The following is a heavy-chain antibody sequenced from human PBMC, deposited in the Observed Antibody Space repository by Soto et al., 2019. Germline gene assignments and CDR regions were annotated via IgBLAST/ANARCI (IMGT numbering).Heavy chain of an antibody. V-gene: IGHV2-26*01. CDR1: GFSLSNARMG. CDR2: IFSNDEK. CDR3: ARILVGFTYYDFWSGPKRLYYFDY. Sequence: QVTLKESGPVLVKPTETLTLTCTVSGFSLSNARMGVSWIRQPPGKALEWLAHIFSNDEKSYSTSLKSRLTISKDTSKSQVVLTVTNMDPVDTATYYCARILVGFTYYDFWSGPKRLYYFDYWGQGTLVTVSS. D-gene: IGHD3-3*01. J-gene: IGHJ4*02.